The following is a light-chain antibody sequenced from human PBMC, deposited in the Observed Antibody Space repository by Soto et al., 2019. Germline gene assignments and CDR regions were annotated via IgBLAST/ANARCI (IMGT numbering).Light chain of an antibody. CDR2: DVS. CDR3: CSYAGSYTYV. J-gene: IGLJ1*01. Sequence: QSALTQPRSVSGSPGQSVTISCTGTSSDVGGYNFVSWYQQHPVKAPKLMIYDVSKRPSGVPDLFSGSKSGNTASLTISGLQAEDEADYYCCSYAGSYTYVFGTGTKLTVL. CDR1: SSDVGGYNF. V-gene: IGLV2-11*01.